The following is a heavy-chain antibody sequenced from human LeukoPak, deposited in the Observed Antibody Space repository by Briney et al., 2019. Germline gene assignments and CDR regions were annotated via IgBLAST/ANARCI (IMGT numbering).Heavy chain of an antibody. D-gene: IGHD4-17*01. Sequence: GGSLRLSCAASGFTFSSYEMNWVRQAPGKGLEWVSYISSSGSTIYYADSVKGRFTISRDNAKNSLYLQMNSLRAEDTAVYYCARDQHLTPWTTPAYWGQGTLVTVSS. CDR2: ISSSGSTI. CDR1: GFTFSSYE. V-gene: IGHV3-48*03. J-gene: IGHJ4*02. CDR3: ARDQHLTPWTTPAY.